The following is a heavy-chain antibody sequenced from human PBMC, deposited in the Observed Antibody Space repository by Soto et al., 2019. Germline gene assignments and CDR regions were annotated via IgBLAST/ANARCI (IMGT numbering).Heavy chain of an antibody. CDR2: INPSGGST. Sequence: ASVKVSCKASGYTFTSYYMHWVRQAPGQGLEWMGIINPSGGSTSYAQKFQGRVTMTRDTSTSTVYMELSSLRSEDTAVYYCATAPLGAAAGTDFILGYWGQGTLVTVSS. CDR1: GYTFTSYY. D-gene: IGHD6-13*01. J-gene: IGHJ4*02. CDR3: ATAPLGAAAGTDFILGY. V-gene: IGHV1-46*03.